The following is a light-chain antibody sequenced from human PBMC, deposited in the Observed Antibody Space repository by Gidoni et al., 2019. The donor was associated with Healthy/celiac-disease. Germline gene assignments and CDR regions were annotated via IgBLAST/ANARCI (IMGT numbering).Light chain of an antibody. V-gene: IGKV1-33*01. CDR3: QQYENLPIT. J-gene: IGKJ5*01. CDR1: QDISNY. CDR2: DAS. Sequence: DIQLTQSPSSLSASVGDRVTITCQASQDISNYLNWYQQKPGKAPKLLIYDASNLETGVPSRFSGSGSGTDFTFTISSLQPEDIETYYCQQYENLPITCGQGTRLEIK.